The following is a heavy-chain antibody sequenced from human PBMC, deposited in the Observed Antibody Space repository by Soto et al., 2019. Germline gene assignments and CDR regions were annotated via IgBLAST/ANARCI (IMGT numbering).Heavy chain of an antibody. Sequence: RLSCTASGFTFGDYALNWVRQAPGKGLEWVGFIRSKTYGGTTEYAASVKGRFTISRDDSKSIAYLQMNSLKTEDTAVYYCTRDGLGYSGYDSYYYYGMDVWGQGTTVTVSS. CDR3: TRDGLGYSGYDSYYYYGMDV. CDR1: GFTFGDYA. CDR2: IRSKTYGGTT. D-gene: IGHD5-12*01. J-gene: IGHJ6*02. V-gene: IGHV3-49*04.